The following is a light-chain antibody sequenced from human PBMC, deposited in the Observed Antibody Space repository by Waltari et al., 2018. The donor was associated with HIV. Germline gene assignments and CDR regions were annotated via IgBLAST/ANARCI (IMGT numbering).Light chain of an antibody. Sequence: DIVMTQSPDSLAVSLGERATINRKSSQSVLYSSNKKNYSAWYQQKPGQPPKLLIYCASTRESGVPDRFSGSGSGTDFTLTISRLQAEDVAVYHCQQYYNTPYTFGQGTKLEIK. CDR3: QQYYNTPYT. CDR2: CAS. V-gene: IGKV4-1*01. J-gene: IGKJ2*01. CDR1: QSVLYSSNKKNY.